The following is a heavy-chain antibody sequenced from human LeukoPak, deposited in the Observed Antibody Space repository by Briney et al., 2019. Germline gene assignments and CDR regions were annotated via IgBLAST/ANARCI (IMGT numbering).Heavy chain of an antibody. V-gene: IGHV3-30-3*01. J-gene: IGHJ4*02. CDR1: GFTVSSYA. Sequence: GRSLRLSCAASGFTVSSYAMHWVRQAPGKGREWVSVISYDRSNKYYADSVKGRFTISRDNSKNTLYLQMNRLRAEDPAVYYCARERGDGYNPLHYWGQGTLVTVSS. CDR2: ISYDRSNK. D-gene: IGHD5-24*01. CDR3: ARERGDGYNPLHY.